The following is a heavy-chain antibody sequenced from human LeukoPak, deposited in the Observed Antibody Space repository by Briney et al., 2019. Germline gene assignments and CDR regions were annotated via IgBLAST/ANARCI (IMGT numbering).Heavy chain of an antibody. J-gene: IGHJ5*02. Sequence: PSETLSLTCTVSGGSISSGSYYWSWIRQPAGKGLEWIGRIYTSGSTNYNPSLKSRVTISVDTSKNQFSLKLSSVTAADTAVYYCARGYCSGGSCYSGRSVWFDPWGQGALVTVSS. V-gene: IGHV4-61*02. CDR3: ARGYCSGGSCYSGRSVWFDP. D-gene: IGHD2-15*01. CDR2: IYTSGST. CDR1: GGSISSGSYY.